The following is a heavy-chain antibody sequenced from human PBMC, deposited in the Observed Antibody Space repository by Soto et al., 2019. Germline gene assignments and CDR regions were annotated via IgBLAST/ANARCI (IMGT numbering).Heavy chain of an antibody. CDR1: GGSICSGGFY. CDR3: ARHSFFGGYFDFI. Sequence: SETLSLTCTFSGGSICSGGFYWSWISQHPGKGMEWIGYMYYMGSTYYNPSLKSRVTISVDTSNKQFSLKLSSVTAADTAVYYCARHSFFGGYFDFIWGQGTMGTVSS. J-gene: IGHJ3*02. D-gene: IGHD3-9*01. CDR2: MYYMGST. V-gene: IGHV4-31*03.